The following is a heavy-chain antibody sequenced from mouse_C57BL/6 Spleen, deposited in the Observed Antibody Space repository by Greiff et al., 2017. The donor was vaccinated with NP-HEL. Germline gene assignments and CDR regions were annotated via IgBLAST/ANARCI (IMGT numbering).Heavy chain of an antibody. CDR3: AGRGNGYDEDWYFDV. Sequence: VQLQQSGAELARPGASVKLSCKASGYTFTSYGISWVKQRTGQGLEWIGEIYPRSGNTYYNEKFKGKATLTADKSSSTAYMELRSLTSEDSAVYFWAGRGNGYDEDWYFDVWGTGTTVTVSS. J-gene: IGHJ1*03. V-gene: IGHV1-81*01. CDR2: IYPRSGNT. CDR1: GYTFTSYG. D-gene: IGHD2-2*01.